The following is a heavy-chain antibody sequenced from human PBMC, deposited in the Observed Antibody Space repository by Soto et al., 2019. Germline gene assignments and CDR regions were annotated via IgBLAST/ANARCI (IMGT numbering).Heavy chain of an antibody. Sequence: EVQLLESGGGLVQPGGSRGLSCAASGFTFSSYPMSWVRQAPGKGLEWVSAISGSGGSTYYADPVKGRFTISRDNSKNTLYLQMNSLRAEDTAVYYCAKAPRIAAAGVHWYFDLWGRGTLVTVSS. CDR3: AKAPRIAAAGVHWYFDL. CDR2: ISGSGGST. CDR1: GFTFSSYP. V-gene: IGHV3-23*01. D-gene: IGHD6-13*01. J-gene: IGHJ2*01.